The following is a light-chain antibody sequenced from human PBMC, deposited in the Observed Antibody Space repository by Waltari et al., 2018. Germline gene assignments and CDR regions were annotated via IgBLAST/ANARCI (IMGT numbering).Light chain of an antibody. CDR1: SRDVGSYND. J-gene: IGLJ2*01. CDR2: EVS. CDR3: SSYAGRNNIVL. V-gene: IGLV2-8*01. Sequence: QSALTQPPSASGSPGQSVTISCTGTSRDVGSYNDVSWYQQHPGKAPKLMIYEVSKRPSGVPDRFSGSKSGNTASLTVSGLQAEDEADYYCSSYAGRNNIVLFGGGTKLTVL.